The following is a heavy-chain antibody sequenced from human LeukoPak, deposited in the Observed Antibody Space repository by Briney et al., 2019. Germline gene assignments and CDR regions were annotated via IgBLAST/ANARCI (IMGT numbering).Heavy chain of an antibody. CDR3: AKEIEMATQTDDY. J-gene: IGHJ4*02. Sequence: GGSLRLSCAVSGFIVTGNYMTWVRLAPGKGLEWVSTIYGGGTTFYTDSVRGRFTISRDNSKNTLYLQMNSLRAEDTAVYYCAKEIEMATQTDDYWGQGTLVTVSS. CDR1: GFIVTGNY. V-gene: IGHV3-66*02. D-gene: IGHD5-24*01. CDR2: IYGGGTT.